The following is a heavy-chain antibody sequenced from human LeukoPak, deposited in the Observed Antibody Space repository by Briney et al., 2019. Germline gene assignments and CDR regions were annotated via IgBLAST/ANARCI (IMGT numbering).Heavy chain of an antibody. Sequence: ASVKVSCTASGYTFTGYYMHWVRQAPGQGLGWMGWINPNSGGTNYAQKFQGRVTMTRDTSISTAYMELSRLRSDDTAVYYCARGYGDYENWFDPWGQGTLVTVSS. CDR3: ARGYGDYENWFDP. CDR2: INPNSGGT. D-gene: IGHD4-17*01. CDR1: GYTFTGYY. V-gene: IGHV1-2*02. J-gene: IGHJ5*02.